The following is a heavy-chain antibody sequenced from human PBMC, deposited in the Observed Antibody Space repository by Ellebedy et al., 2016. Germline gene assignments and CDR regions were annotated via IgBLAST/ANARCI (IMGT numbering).Heavy chain of an antibody. J-gene: IGHJ4*02. CDR1: GFTVSSNY. D-gene: IGHD3-22*01. V-gene: IGHV3-53*01. Sequence: GGSLRLXCAASGFTVSSNYMSWVRQAPGKGLEWVSVIYSGGSTYYADSVKGRFTISRDNSKNTLYLQMNSLRAEDTAVYYCARDRKGGYYSYWGQGTLVTVSS. CDR3: ARDRKGGYYSY. CDR2: IYSGGST.